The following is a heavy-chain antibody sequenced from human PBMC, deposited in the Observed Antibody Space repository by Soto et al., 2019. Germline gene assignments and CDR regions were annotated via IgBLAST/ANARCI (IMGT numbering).Heavy chain of an antibody. Sequence: GGSLRLSCAASGFTFSSYGIHWVRQAPGKGLEWVAHISYDGRNEHYEDSVKGRFTISRDNSKNTLYLQMNSPRAEDTAVYYCAKDTYYRDSSGYYIFDSWGQGTLVTVSS. CDR1: GFTFSSYG. V-gene: IGHV3-30*18. CDR3: AKDTYYRDSSGYYIFDS. CDR2: ISYDGRNE. J-gene: IGHJ4*02. D-gene: IGHD3-22*01.